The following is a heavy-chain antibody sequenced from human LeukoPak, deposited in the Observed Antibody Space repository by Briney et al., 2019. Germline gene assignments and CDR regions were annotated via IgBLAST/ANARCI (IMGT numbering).Heavy chain of an antibody. CDR1: GGSFSGYY. CDR3: ARVLRYFDWLLPYDAFDI. Sequence: PSEXXSLTCAVYGGSFSGYYWSWLRQPPGKGLEWIGEINHSGSTNYKPSLTSRGNISVETTKKQCSLRLRTVNTAGTAVYYCARVLRYFDWLLPYDAFDIWGQGTMVTVSS. D-gene: IGHD3-9*01. CDR2: INHSGST. V-gene: IGHV4-34*01. J-gene: IGHJ3*02.